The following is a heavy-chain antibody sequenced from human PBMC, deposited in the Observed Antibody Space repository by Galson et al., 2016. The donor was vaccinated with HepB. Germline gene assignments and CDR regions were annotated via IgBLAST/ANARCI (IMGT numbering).Heavy chain of an antibody. J-gene: IGHJ4*02. CDR2: ISVYNGNT. D-gene: IGHD3-10*02. Sequence: SVKVSCKASGYTLTTYGISWVRQAPGQGLEWMGWISVYNGNTNYAQKFQGRVTMTTDTSTSTAYMELSSLRSDDTAVYYCASGIPGRGSLFWGMFAYWGQGTLVIVSS. CDR3: ASGIPGRGSLFWGMFAY. CDR1: GYTLTTYG. V-gene: IGHV1-18*01.